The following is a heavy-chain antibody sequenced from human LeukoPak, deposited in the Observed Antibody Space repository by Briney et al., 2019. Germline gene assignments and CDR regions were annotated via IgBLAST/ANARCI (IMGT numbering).Heavy chain of an antibody. CDR2: IGTAGDT. CDR3: ARGSRRKSKQWLVDTDFDY. CDR1: GFTFSSYD. J-gene: IGHJ4*02. V-gene: IGHV3-13*01. Sequence: GSLRLSCAASGFTFSSYDMHWVRQATGKGLEWVSAIGTAGDTYYPGSVKGRFTISRENAKNSLYLQMNSLRAGDTAVYYCARGSRRKSKQWLVDTDFDYWGQGTLVTVSS. D-gene: IGHD6-19*01.